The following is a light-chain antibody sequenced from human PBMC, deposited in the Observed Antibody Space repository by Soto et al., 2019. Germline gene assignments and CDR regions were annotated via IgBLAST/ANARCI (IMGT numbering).Light chain of an antibody. CDR1: QSVNSN. J-gene: IGKJ5*01. Sequence: EIVLTQSPSTLXVXPXXXAXXXCXASQSVNSNLAWYQQKPGQAPRLLIYGASNRATGIPARFSGSGSGTEFALTISNLQSEDFAVYYCQQYHYWPPITFGQGTRLEIK. V-gene: IGKV3-15*01. CDR3: QQYHYWPPIT. CDR2: GAS.